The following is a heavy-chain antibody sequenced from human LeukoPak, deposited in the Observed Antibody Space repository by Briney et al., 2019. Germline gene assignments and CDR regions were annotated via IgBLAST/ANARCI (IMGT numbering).Heavy chain of an antibody. D-gene: IGHD6-13*01. CDR1: GFTFSSYG. CDR2: ISYDGSNK. Sequence: GGSLRLSCAASGFTFSSYGMHWVRQAPGRGREGGAVISYDGSNKYYADSVKGRFTISRDNSKNTLYLQMNSLRAEDTAVYYCAKGSSSWDYYYGMDVWGQGTTVTVSS. CDR3: AKGSSSWDYYYGMDV. J-gene: IGHJ6*02. V-gene: IGHV3-30*18.